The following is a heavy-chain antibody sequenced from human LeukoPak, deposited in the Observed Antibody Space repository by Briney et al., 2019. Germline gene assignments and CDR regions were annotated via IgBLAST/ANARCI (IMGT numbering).Heavy chain of an antibody. J-gene: IGHJ4*02. D-gene: IGHD3-3*01. Sequence: ASVKVSCKASGYTFTGYYMHWVRQAPGQGLEWMGWINPNSGGTNYAQKLQGRVTMTTDTSTSTAYMELRSLRSDDTAVYYCARVASRIDTYYDFWSGWGYYFDYWGQGTLVTVSS. CDR1: GYTFTGYY. CDR3: ARVASRIDTYYDFWSGWGYYFDY. V-gene: IGHV1-2*02. CDR2: INPNSGGT.